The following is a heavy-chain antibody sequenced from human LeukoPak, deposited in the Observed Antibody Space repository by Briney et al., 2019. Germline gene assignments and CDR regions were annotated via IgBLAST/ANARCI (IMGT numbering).Heavy chain of an antibody. D-gene: IGHD5-18*01. CDR2: IYYSGST. V-gene: IGHV4-39*01. CDR3: ARGGTESRTYSYGSVWSDP. J-gene: IGHJ5*02. CDR1: GGSISSSRYY. Sequence: SETLSLTCTVSGGSISSSRYYWGWIRQPPGKGLEWIGSIYYSGSTYYNPSLKSRVTISVDTSKNQFSLKLSSVTAADTAVYYCARGGTESRTYSYGSVWSDPWGQGTLVTVSS.